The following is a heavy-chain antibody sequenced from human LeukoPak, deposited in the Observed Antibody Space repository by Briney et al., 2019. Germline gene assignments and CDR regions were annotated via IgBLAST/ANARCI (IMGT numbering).Heavy chain of an antibody. D-gene: IGHD5-24*01. Sequence: GGSLRLSCAAAGFTFSSYSMNWVRQAPGEGLEGVSAISTSIRYIYYADSVKGRFTISRDNAKNSLYLQMNSLRAEDTAVYYCERGTATTPFIDYWGQGTLVTVSS. CDR3: ERGTATTPFIDY. V-gene: IGHV3-21*01. J-gene: IGHJ4*02. CDR1: GFTFSSYS. CDR2: ISTSIRYI.